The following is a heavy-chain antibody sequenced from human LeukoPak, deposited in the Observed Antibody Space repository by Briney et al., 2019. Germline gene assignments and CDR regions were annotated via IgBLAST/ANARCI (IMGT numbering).Heavy chain of an antibody. Sequence: PSETLSLTCTVSGGSISSYYWSWIRQPAGKGLEWIGRIYTSGSTNYNPSLKSRVTMSVDTSKNQFSLKLSSVTAADTAVYYCARAPFWSGYYVSGRRAFDIWGQGTMVTVSS. CDR2: IYTSGST. V-gene: IGHV4-4*07. CDR3: ARAPFWSGYYVSGRRAFDI. J-gene: IGHJ3*02. CDR1: GGSISSYY. D-gene: IGHD3-3*01.